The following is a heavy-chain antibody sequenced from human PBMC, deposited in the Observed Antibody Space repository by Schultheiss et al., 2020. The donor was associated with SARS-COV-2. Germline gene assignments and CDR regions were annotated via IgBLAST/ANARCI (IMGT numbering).Heavy chain of an antibody. CDR3: ARVGYSYGLDYYYYGMDV. D-gene: IGHD5-18*01. J-gene: IGHJ6*02. CDR2: IYYSGNT. Sequence: SETLSLTCTVSGGSISSYYWSWIRQPPGKGLEWIGYIYYSGNTYFNPSLKSRVAISLDTSKNQFSLNLSSVTDADTAVYYCARVGYSYGLDYYYYGMDVWGQGTTVTVSS. CDR1: GGSISSYY. V-gene: IGHV4-59*12.